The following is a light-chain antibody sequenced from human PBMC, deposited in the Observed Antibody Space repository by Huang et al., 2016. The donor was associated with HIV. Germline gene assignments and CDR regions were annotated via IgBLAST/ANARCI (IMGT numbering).Light chain of an antibody. V-gene: IGKV1-39*01. CDR2: AAS. CDR3: QQSYSTPDT. CDR1: QSVSTF. Sequence: DIQMTQSPSSLSASIGDRVTIDCRASQSVSTFLNWYQQKPGKAPKLLIYAASSLHVGVPSRFSGSGSGTDFTLTISNLQREDFATYYCQQSYSTPDTFGPGTKVDIK. J-gene: IGKJ3*01.